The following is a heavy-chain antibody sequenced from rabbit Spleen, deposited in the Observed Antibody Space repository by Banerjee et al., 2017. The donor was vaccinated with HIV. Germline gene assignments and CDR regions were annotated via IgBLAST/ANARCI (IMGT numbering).Heavy chain of an antibody. Sequence: QEQLVESGGGLVQPEGSLTLTCKASGFSFSSSYYMCWVRQAPGKGLEWIGCIYTSSGSTYYASWAKGRFTISKTSSTTVTLQMPSLTAADTATYFCARGGTTSTWGFNLWGPGTLVTVS. CDR3: ARGGTTSTWGFNL. V-gene: IGHV1S45*01. CDR2: IYTSSGST. J-gene: IGHJ4*01. CDR1: GFSFSSSYY. D-gene: IGHD1-1*01.